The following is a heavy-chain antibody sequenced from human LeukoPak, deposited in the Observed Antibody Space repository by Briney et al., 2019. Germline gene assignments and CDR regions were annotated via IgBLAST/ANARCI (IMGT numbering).Heavy chain of an antibody. CDR1: GYSISSGYY. J-gene: IGHJ5*02. D-gene: IGHD6-13*01. Sequence: PSETLSLTCSVSGYSISSGYYWGWIRQPPGKGLEWIGNIYHDGNTYYNPSLKSRVTISVDTSKNQFSLRLSSVTAADTAVYYCARGYSSSWYLNWFDPWGQGTLVTVSS. CDR3: ARGYSSSWYLNWFDP. V-gene: IGHV4-38-2*02. CDR2: IYHDGNT.